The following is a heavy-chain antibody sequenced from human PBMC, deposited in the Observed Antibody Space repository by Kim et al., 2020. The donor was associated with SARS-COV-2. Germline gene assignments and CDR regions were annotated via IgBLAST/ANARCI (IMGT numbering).Heavy chain of an antibody. Sequence: GGSLRLSCAASGFSFGSYGMHWFRQAPGKGLEWMALIRFDGINKYYANSVRGRFTISRDMSNNTLSLQMNSLGVEDTAVYYCAVGCGWVAAHWGQGTLVTVSS. J-gene: IGHJ1*01. CDR2: IRFDGINK. V-gene: IGHV3-30*02. CDR3: AVGCGWVAAH. D-gene: IGHD6-19*01. CDR1: GFSFGSYG.